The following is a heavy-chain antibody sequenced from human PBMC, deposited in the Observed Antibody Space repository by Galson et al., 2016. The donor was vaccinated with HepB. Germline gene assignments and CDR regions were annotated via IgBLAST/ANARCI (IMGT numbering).Heavy chain of an antibody. CDR3: AKDARMVRGVIIYYNGMDV. J-gene: IGHJ6*02. V-gene: IGHV3-23*01. CDR1: GFTFSSYA. D-gene: IGHD3-10*01. CDR2: ISGSGGST. Sequence: SLRLSCAASGFTFSSYAMSWVRQAPGKGLEWVSAISGSGGSTYYADSVKGRFTISRDNSKNTLYLQMNSLRAEDTAVYYCAKDARMVRGVIIYYNGMDVWGQGTTVTVSS.